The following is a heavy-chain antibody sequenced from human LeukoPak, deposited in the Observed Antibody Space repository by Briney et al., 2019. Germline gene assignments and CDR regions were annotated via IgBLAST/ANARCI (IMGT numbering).Heavy chain of an antibody. CDR2: INHSGST. D-gene: IGHD3-22*01. V-gene: IGHV4-34*01. CDR3: ARHPGYYYDSSGKGFDY. CDR1: GGSFSGYY. Sequence: SETLSLTCAVYGGSFSGYYWSWIRQPPGKGLEWIGEINHSGSTNYNPSLKSRVTISVDTSKNQFSLKLSSVTAADTAVYYCARHPGYYYDSSGKGFDYWGQGTLVTVSS. J-gene: IGHJ4*02.